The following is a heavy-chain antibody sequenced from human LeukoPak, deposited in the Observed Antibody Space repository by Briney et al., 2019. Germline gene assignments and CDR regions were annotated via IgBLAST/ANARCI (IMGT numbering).Heavy chain of an antibody. V-gene: IGHV3-48*03. J-gene: IGHJ4*02. D-gene: IGHD3-22*01. Sequence: GGSLRLSCAASGFTFSSYEMNWVRQAPGKGLEWVSYISSSGSTIYYADSVKGRFTISRDNAKNSLYLQMNSLRAEDTAVYYCATQNYDSPTVLDYWGQGALVTVSS. CDR3: ATQNYDSPTVLDY. CDR2: ISSSGSTI. CDR1: GFTFSSYE.